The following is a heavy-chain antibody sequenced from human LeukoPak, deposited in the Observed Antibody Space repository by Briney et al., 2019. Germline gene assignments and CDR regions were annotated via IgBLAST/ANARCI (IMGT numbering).Heavy chain of an antibody. Sequence: KTSETLSLTRSVSGGSFSSYYWSWIRQPPGKGLEWLGHVSYNGGTSYNPSLRSRVTMSIDTSNNQFSLKVNSVTAADTAVYYCASQMSGTSVSYWGQGTLVSVSS. D-gene: IGHD2-2*01. J-gene: IGHJ4*02. CDR2: VSYNGGT. CDR3: ASQMSGTSVSY. CDR1: GGSFSSYY. V-gene: IGHV4-59*01.